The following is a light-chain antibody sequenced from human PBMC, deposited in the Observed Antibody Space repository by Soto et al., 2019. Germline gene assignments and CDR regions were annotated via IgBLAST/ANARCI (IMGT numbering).Light chain of an antibody. J-gene: IGKJ1*01. CDR1: LSLVDSGGNTY. Sequence: DVVMTQSPLSLPVTLGQPASISCTSSLSLVDSGGNTYFNWYQQRPGQPPRRLIYKISNRESGVPDRFSASGSGTDFTLRISRVEAEDLGVYYCMQDTLWPWTFGQGTKVEIK. CDR3: MQDTLWPWT. V-gene: IGKV2-30*01. CDR2: KIS.